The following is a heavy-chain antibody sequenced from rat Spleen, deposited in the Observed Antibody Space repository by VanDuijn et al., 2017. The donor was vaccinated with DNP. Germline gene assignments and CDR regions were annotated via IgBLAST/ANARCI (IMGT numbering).Heavy chain of an antibody. J-gene: IGHJ3*01. CDR1: GFSLTSYG. CDR3: ARSPAGKYNGWLAY. D-gene: IGHD1-5*01. Sequence: QVQLKESGPGLVQPSQTLSLTCTVSGFSLTSYGVNWVRQPPGKGLEWIGGIWSGGSTDYNSALKSRLSISRDTSKSQVLVKMNSLQTEDTAMYFCARSPAGKYNGWLAYWGQGTLVTVSS. V-gene: IGHV2-16*01. CDR2: IWSGGST.